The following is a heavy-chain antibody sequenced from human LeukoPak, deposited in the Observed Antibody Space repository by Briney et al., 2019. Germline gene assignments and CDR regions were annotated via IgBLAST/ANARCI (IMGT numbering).Heavy chain of an antibody. CDR1: GVSISPYY. CDR3: ARVSCTSAACSFNYYLDV. Sequence: PSETLSLTCTVSGVSISPYYWSWIRQPAGKGLEWIGRIYASGTSNYNPSLKSRVTMSMDTSKNQFSLKLSSVTAADTAVYHCARVSCTSAACSFNYYLDVWGKGTTVTVSS. V-gene: IGHV4-4*07. CDR2: IYASGTS. J-gene: IGHJ6*03. D-gene: IGHD2-8*02.